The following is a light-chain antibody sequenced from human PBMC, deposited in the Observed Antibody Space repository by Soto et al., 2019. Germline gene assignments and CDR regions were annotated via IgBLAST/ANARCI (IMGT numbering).Light chain of an antibody. CDR1: SSNIGSNT. Sequence: QPVLTQPPSASGTPGQRVTISCSGSSSNIGSNTVNWYQQLPGTAPKLLIYSNNQRPSGVPDRFTGSKSGTSASLAISGLQSEDEADYYCAAWDDSLIGSNWVFGGGTKVTVL. CDR2: SNN. V-gene: IGLV1-44*01. J-gene: IGLJ3*02. CDR3: AAWDDSLIGSNWV.